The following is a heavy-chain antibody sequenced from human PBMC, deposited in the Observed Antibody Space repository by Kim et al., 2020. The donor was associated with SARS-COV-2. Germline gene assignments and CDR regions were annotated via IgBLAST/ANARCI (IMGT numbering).Heavy chain of an antibody. Sequence: GGSLRLSCAASGFIFSDYYMSWFRQAPGKGLEWVSYIISRISYINYADSVKGRFTISRDNAKNSLYLQMNSLRAEDTALYYCARIGRDHDAVGATDYWGQGTMVTVSS. V-gene: IGHV3-11*03. CDR2: IISRISYI. J-gene: IGHJ4*02. D-gene: IGHD1-26*01. CDR3: ARIGRDHDAVGATDY. CDR1: GFIFSDYY.